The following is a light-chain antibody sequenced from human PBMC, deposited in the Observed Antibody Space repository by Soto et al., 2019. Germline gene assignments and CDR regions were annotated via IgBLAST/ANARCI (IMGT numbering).Light chain of an antibody. V-gene: IGKV1-33*01. Sequence: DIQMTQSPSSLSASVGDRVTITCQASQDISNYLHWYQQKPGKAPKLLIYDASNLETGVPSRVSGSGSGTDFAFTISSLQPEDIATYYCQQYDNLPPGTFGQGTKLEIK. CDR2: DAS. CDR1: QDISNY. CDR3: QQYDNLPPGT. J-gene: IGKJ2*01.